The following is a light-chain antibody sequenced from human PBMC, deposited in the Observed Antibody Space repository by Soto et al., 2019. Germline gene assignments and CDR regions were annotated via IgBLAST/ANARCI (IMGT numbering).Light chain of an antibody. J-gene: IGLJ1*01. CDR1: SSDVGAYQY. CDR2: EVS. Sequence: QSALTQPPSASGSPGQSVTISCTGTSSDVGAYQYVSWYQHRPGKAPKLMIYEVSKLPSGVPDRFSGSKSGNTASLTVSGLQAEDEADYYCSSHASSNYAFLFGTGTKVTVL. CDR3: SSHASSNYAFL. V-gene: IGLV2-8*01.